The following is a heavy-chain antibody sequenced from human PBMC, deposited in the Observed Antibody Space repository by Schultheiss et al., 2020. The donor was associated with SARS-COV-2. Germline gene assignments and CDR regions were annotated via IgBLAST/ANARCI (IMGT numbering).Heavy chain of an antibody. Sequence: GESLKISCAASGFTFSTYAMYWVRQSPGKGLEWVAVISYDVSSKYYADSVTGRFTISRDNSKNMVYMQMNSLRVEVTAVYYCARDGLNAFDIWGQGTMVTVSS. CDR2: ISYDVSSK. J-gene: IGHJ3*02. CDR1: GFTFSTYA. CDR3: ARDGLNAFDI. D-gene: IGHD3/OR15-3a*01. V-gene: IGHV3-30*01.